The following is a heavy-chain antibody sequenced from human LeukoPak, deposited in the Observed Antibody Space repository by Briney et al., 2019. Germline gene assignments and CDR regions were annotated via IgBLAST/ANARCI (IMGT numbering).Heavy chain of an antibody. CDR1: GGSISSSSYY. CDR3: ARHWAAVEGY. D-gene: IGHD6-13*01. V-gene: IGHV4-39*01. CDR2: IYYSGST. J-gene: IGHJ4*02. Sequence: SETLSLTCTVSGGSISSSSYYWGWIRQPPGKELEWIGSIYYSGSTYYNPSLKSRVTISVDTSKNQFSLKLSSVTAADNAEYSYARHWAAVEGYCGQGTLVTVTS.